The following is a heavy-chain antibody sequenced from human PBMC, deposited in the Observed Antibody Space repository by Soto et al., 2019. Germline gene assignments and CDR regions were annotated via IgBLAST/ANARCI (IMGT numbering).Heavy chain of an antibody. D-gene: IGHD3-3*01. CDR3: AKVNRYYDFWSGLLSY. Sequence: VGSLRLSCAASGFTFSSYAMSWVRQAPGKGLEWVSAISGSGGSTYYADSVKGRFTISRDNSKNTLYLQMNSLRAEDTAVYYCAKVNRYYDFWSGLLSYWGQGTLVTVSS. J-gene: IGHJ4*02. CDR2: ISGSGGST. V-gene: IGHV3-23*01. CDR1: GFTFSSYA.